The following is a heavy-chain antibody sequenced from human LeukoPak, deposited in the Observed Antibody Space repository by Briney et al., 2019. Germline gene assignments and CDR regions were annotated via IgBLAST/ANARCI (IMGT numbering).Heavy chain of an antibody. V-gene: IGHV4-59*08. Sequence: SETLSLTCTVSGGSISSYYWSWIRQPPGKGLEWIGYFYYSGSTNYNPSFKSRVTISVDTSKNQFSLKLSSVTAADTAVYYCARGGATLRWLQLPYYFDYWGQGTLVTVSS. D-gene: IGHD5-24*01. J-gene: IGHJ4*02. CDR1: GGSISSYY. CDR2: FYYSGST. CDR3: ARGGATLRWLQLPYYFDY.